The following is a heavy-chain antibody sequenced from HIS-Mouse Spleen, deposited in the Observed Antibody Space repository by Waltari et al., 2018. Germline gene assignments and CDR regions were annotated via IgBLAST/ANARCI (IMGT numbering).Heavy chain of an antibody. Sequence: QVQLQESGPGLVKPSETLSLTCTVSGGSISRYYWSWIRQPPGKGLEWIGYIYYSGSTNYNPSLKSRVTISVDTSKNQFSLKLSSVTAADTAVYYCARRLGNDAFDIWGQGTMVTVSS. V-gene: IGHV4-59*01. CDR2: IYYSGST. J-gene: IGHJ3*02. CDR3: ARRLGNDAFDI. CDR1: GGSISRYY. D-gene: IGHD7-27*01.